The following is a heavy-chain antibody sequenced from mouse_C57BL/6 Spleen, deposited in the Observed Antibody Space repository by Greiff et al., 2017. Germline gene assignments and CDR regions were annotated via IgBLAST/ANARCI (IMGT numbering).Heavy chain of an antibody. Sequence: DVHLVESGGGLVKPGGSLKLSCAASGFTFSDYGMHWVRQAPEKGLEWVAYISSGSSTIYYADTVKGRFTISRDNAKNTLFLQMTSLRSEDTAMYYCARDSYYDGAMDYWGQGTSVTVSS. CDR1: GFTFSDYG. V-gene: IGHV5-17*01. CDR2: ISSGSSTI. D-gene: IGHD2-10*01. CDR3: ARDSYYDGAMDY. J-gene: IGHJ4*01.